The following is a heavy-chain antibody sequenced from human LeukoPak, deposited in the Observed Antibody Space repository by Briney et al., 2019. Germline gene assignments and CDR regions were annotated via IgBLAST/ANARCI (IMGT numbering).Heavy chain of an antibody. CDR1: GHSFSSYA. V-gene: IGHV1-18*01. Sequence: ASVKVSCKASGHSFSSYAMSWVRQAPGQGLEWMGWISANNGNTNYAQKLQGRVTMTTDTSTNTAYMELRSLRSDDTAVYYCASVYFDFWVEGTLVTVSS. CDR3: ASVYFDF. CDR2: ISANNGNT. J-gene: IGHJ4*02.